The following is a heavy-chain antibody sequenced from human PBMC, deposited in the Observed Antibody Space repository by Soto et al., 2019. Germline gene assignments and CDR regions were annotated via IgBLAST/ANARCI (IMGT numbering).Heavy chain of an antibody. V-gene: IGHV1-8*01. CDR3: ARSKGVLRFLEWLFWFDP. Sequence: GASVKVSCKASGYTFTSYDINWVRQATGQGLEWMGWMNPNSGNTGYAQKFQGRVTMTRNTSISTAYMELSSLRSEDTAVYYCARSKGVLRFLEWLFWFDPWGQGTLVTV. CDR1: GYTFTSYD. CDR2: MNPNSGNT. J-gene: IGHJ5*02. D-gene: IGHD3-3*01.